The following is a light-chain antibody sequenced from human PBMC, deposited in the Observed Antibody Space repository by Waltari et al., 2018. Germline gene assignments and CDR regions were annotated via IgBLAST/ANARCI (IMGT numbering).Light chain of an antibody. Sequence: QSALTQPASVSGSPGQSITISCTGTSSDVGSYNLVSWYQQHPGKDPNLMIYEVSKRPSGVSNLFSGSKSGNTASLTISGLQAEDEADYYCCSYAGSSTFYVFGTGTKVTVL. CDR1: SSDVGSYNL. J-gene: IGLJ1*01. CDR3: CSYAGSSTFYV. CDR2: EVS. V-gene: IGLV2-23*02.